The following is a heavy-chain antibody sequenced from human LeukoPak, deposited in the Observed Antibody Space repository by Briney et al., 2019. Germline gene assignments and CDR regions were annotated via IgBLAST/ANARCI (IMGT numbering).Heavy chain of an antibody. J-gene: IGHJ6*03. D-gene: IGHD2-2*01. Sequence: ASVKVSCTASGYTFTSHGISWVRQATGQGLEWMAWINPNSGNTGNARKFRGRVTITRNISTHTVYMELSSLRSEDTAVYYCARGLSCGSTTCYGGVMPVAVNYFYYYMDVWGKGTTVTVSS. CDR1: GYTFTSHG. CDR2: INPNSGNT. CDR3: ARGLSCGSTTCYGGVMPVAVNYFYYYMDV. V-gene: IGHV1-8*03.